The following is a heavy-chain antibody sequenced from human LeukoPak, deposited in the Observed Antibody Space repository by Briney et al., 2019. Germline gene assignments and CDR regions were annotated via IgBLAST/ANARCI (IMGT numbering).Heavy chain of an antibody. D-gene: IGHD4-17*01. J-gene: IGHJ4*02. Sequence: SVKVSCKASGGTFSSYAISWARQAPGQGLEWMGRIIPILGVANYAQKFQGRVTITADKSTSTAYMELSSLRSEDTAVYYCARVYWPSEVPRYGDYLFDYWGQGTLVTVSS. CDR2: IIPILGVA. CDR1: GGTFSSYA. V-gene: IGHV1-69*04. CDR3: ARVYWPSEVPRYGDYLFDY.